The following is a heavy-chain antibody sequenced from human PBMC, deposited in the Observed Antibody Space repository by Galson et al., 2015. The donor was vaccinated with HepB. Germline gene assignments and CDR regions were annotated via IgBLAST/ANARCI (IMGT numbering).Heavy chain of an antibody. CDR2: ITGKGDST. D-gene: IGHD5-18*01. CDR3: AKGYGLFES. V-gene: IGHV3-23*01. J-gene: IGHJ5*01. CDR1: GFAFDSHA. Sequence: SLRLSCAASGFAFDSHAMSWVRQAPGRGLEWISGITGKGDSTFYADSVKGRFTVSKENSNNTLYLQMNSMRAEDAGLYFCAKGYGLFESWGQGILVTVSS.